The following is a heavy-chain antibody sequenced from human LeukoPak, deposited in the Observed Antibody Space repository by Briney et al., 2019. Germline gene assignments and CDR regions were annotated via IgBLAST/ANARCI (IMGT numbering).Heavy chain of an antibody. J-gene: IGHJ6*03. V-gene: IGHV3-33*01. Sequence: PGGSLRLACAASGFTFSSYGIPWGRRAAGKGLEWEEAIWYDGSNKYYADSVKGRFTISGDNSKNTLYLQMNSLRAEDTAVYYCARAYYDSWSGYYTDYYYYMDVWGKGTTVPVSS. CDR2: IWYDGSNK. CDR3: ARAYYDSWSGYYTDYYYYMDV. D-gene: IGHD3-3*01. CDR1: GFTFSSYG.